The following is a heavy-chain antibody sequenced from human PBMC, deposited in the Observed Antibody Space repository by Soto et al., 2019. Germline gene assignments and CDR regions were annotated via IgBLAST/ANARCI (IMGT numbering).Heavy chain of an antibody. D-gene: IGHD2-8*02. CDR1: GGSVSSNSYS. Sequence: PSETLSLTCTFSGGSVSSNSYSLGWIRQSPGKGLEWIGTIYSSENTYYNPSLVSRVTISVDTSKNQFSLKLTSVTAADTAVYYCARDKITGLFDYWGQGTLVTVS. J-gene: IGHJ4*02. CDR2: IYSSENT. V-gene: IGHV4-39*07. CDR3: ARDKITGLFDY.